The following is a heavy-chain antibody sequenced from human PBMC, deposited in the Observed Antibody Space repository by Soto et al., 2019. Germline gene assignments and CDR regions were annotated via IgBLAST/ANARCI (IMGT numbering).Heavy chain of an antibody. V-gene: IGHV3-9*01. Sequence: EVQLVESGGGLVQPGRSLRLSCAASGFNFDDYVMHWVRQAPGKGLEWVSGITWNSGDITYTGSVKGRFSVSRDNAENSLYLHMNSLRPEDTAFYYCARSRGLVSRPLDLWGQGTLVTVSS. CDR1: GFNFDDYV. CDR3: ARSRGLVSRPLDL. D-gene: IGHD3-22*01. J-gene: IGHJ5*02. CDR2: ITWNSGDI.